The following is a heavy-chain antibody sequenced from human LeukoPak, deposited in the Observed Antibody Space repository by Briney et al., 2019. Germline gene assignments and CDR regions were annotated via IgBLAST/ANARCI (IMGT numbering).Heavy chain of an antibody. V-gene: IGHV3-30*02. Sequence: PGGSLRLSCAASGFTFSTYVMHWVRQAPGKGLEWVAFIRYDAKQIYYVDSVKGRFTISRDISKNTLYLQMNSLRAEDTAVYYCAKDFGQVATIPFFDFWGQGNLVTVSS. CDR2: IRYDAKQI. CDR3: AKDFGQVATIPFFDF. J-gene: IGHJ4*02. CDR1: GFTFSTYV. D-gene: IGHD5-24*01.